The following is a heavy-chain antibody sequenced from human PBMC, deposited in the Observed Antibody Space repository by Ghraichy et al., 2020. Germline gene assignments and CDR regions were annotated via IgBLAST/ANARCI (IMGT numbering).Heavy chain of an antibody. D-gene: IGHD6-19*01. V-gene: IGHV1-8*01. CDR3: LTGTSSGWT. CDR1: GYTFTSYD. CDR2: MSPNSGNT. J-gene: IGHJ5*02. Sequence: ASVKVSCKASGYTFTSYDMNWVRQATGQGLEWMGRMSPNSGNTGYAQNFQGRVTMTRDTSINTAYMELSSLRFEDTAVYYCLTGTSSGWTWGQGTLVTVSS.